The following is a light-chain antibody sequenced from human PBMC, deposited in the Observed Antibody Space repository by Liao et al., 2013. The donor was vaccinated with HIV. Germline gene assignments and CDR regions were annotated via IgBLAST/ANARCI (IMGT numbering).Light chain of an antibody. CDR2: QRT. CDR1: GLGDKY. Sequence: YDLTQPPSVSVSPGQTATITCSGDGLGDKYVSWYQQRPGQSPIAVIYQRTNRPSGIPARFSASNSGNTATLTISGTQPMDEADYYCQAWDRNTAIFGGGTKLTVL. CDR3: QAWDRNTAI. V-gene: IGLV3-1*01. J-gene: IGLJ2*01.